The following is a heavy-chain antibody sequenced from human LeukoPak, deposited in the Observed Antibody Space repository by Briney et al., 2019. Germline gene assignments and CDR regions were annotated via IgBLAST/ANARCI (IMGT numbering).Heavy chain of an antibody. Sequence: PSETLSLTCSVSGGTVSGNYWSWIRQPPGKGLEWIGYTHHSGSTSYSPSLKSRITMSLDTSNNQLSLKLSSVTAADTAVYYCARSSGHSYGDFDYWGQGTLVTVPS. J-gene: IGHJ4*02. V-gene: IGHV4-59*02. CDR2: THHSGST. CDR1: GGTVSGNY. D-gene: IGHD5-18*01. CDR3: ARSSGHSYGDFDY.